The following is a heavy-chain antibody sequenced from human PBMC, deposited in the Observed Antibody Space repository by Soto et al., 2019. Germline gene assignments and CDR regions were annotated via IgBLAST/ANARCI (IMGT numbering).Heavy chain of an antibody. CDR3: AREFQSRFDP. CDR2: IYYNGNT. J-gene: IGHJ5*02. CDR1: GGSISSYY. Sequence: SETLSLTCTVSGGSISSYYWSWIRQPAGKGLEWIGRIYYNGNTFYNPSLKSRVTISVDTSKNQFSLRLSSVTAADAALYYCAREFQSRFDPWGQGTLVTVSS. D-gene: IGHD3-10*01. V-gene: IGHV4-59*06.